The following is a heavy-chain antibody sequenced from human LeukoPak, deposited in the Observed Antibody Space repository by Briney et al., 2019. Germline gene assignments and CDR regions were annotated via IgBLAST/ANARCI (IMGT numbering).Heavy chain of an antibody. CDR3: ARELKRIPLQA. CDR2: ISSSSSYI. CDR1: GFTFSSYS. V-gene: IGHV3-21*01. Sequence: GGSLRLSCAASGFTFSSYSMDWVRQAPGKGLEWVSSISSSSSYIYYADSVKGRFTISRDNAKNSLYLQMNSLRAEDTAVYYCARELKRIPLQAWGQGTLVTVSS. J-gene: IGHJ4*02. D-gene: IGHD1-1*01.